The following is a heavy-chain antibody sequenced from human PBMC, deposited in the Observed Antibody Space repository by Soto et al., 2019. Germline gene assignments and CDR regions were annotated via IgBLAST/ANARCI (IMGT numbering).Heavy chain of an antibody. CDR1: GFTFSSYA. J-gene: IGHJ5*02. D-gene: IGHD3-9*01. CDR3: VKDRAHYDILTGSLFDP. Sequence: GGSLRLSCSASGFTFSSYAMHWVRQAPGKGLEYVSAISSNGGSTYYADSVKGRFTISRDNSKNTLYLQMSSLRAEDTAVYYCVKDRAHYDILTGSLFDPWGQGTLVTVSS. V-gene: IGHV3-64D*06. CDR2: ISSNGGST.